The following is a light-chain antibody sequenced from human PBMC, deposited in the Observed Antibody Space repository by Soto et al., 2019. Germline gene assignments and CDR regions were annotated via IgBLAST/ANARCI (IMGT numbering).Light chain of an antibody. CDR3: SSYAGSNNFV. Sequence: QSALTQPPSASGSPGQSVTISCTVTSSDIGAYIYVSWYQQHPGKAPKLMISEVSRRPSGVPERFSGSKSGNTASLTVSGLQADDEAHYYCSSYAGSNNFVFGTGTKLTVL. V-gene: IGLV2-8*01. J-gene: IGLJ1*01. CDR2: EVS. CDR1: SSDIGAYIY.